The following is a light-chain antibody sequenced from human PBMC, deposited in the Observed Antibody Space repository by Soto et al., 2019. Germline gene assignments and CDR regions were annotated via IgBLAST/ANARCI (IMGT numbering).Light chain of an antibody. CDR3: QQCNSYPLT. CDR1: QSINTC. Sequence: DIQMTQSPSTLSASVGDRVTLTCRASQSINTCLAWYQQQPGKAPKLLIYRASSLQSGVPSRFGGSGSGTEFTLTISSLQPDDFATYYCQQCNSYPLTFGGGTKVEI. V-gene: IGKV1-5*03. J-gene: IGKJ4*01. CDR2: RAS.